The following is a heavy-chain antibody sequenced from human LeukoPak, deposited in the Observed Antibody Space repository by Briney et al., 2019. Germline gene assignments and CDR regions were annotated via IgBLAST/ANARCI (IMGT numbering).Heavy chain of an antibody. CDR1: GGSISSGGYY. CDR3: ARESRTHYYDSSGYQYFDY. D-gene: IGHD3-22*01. J-gene: IGHJ4*02. CDR2: IYYSGST. Sequence: SETLSLTCTVSGGSISSGGYYWSWIRQHPGKGLEWIWYIYYSGSTYYNPSLKSRVTISVDPSKNQFSLKLSSVTAADTAVYYCARESRTHYYDSSGYQYFDYWGQGTLVTVSS. V-gene: IGHV4-31*03.